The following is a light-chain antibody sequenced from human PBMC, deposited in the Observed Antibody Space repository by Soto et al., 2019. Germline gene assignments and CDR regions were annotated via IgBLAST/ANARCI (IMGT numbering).Light chain of an antibody. Sequence: EIVLTQSPVTLSVSPGERATLFCRASQSASTNLSWYQHKPGQAPRPLIYGASTRATAIPAKFSGSGSGTEFTLTINSLESEDSAVYYCHHYNSGPPIAFGEGTRLEIK. V-gene: IGKV3-15*01. CDR1: QSASTN. CDR2: GAS. CDR3: HHYNSGPPIA. J-gene: IGKJ5*01.